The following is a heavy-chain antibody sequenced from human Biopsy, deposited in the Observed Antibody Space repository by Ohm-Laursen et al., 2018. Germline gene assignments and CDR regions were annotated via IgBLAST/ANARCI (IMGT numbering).Heavy chain of an antibody. CDR2: IYNTERT. D-gene: IGHD2-21*01. J-gene: IGHJ6*02. CDR3: AIDRVPRRGVMPVYYYGMDV. Sequence: SDTLSLTCCVSGGSVSSSNYYWNWIRQTPGKGLEWIGFIYNTERTNYNPSLKSRVTISLDTSKNQFSLGLSSVIPSDTAVYYCAIDRVPRRGVMPVYYYGMDVWGQGSTVTVSS. V-gene: IGHV4-61*01. CDR1: GGSVSSSNYY.